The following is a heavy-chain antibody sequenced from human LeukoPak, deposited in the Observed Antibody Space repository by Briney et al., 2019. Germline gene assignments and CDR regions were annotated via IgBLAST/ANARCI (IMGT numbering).Heavy chain of an antibody. J-gene: IGHJ5*02. D-gene: IGHD6-13*01. CDR2: INLDGSEK. V-gene: IGHV3-7*05. CDR1: GFTFSDYW. Sequence: GRSLRLSCAASGFTFSDYWMTWVRQAQGKGLEWVANINLDGSEKYYVDSVKGRFTMSRDNAKNSLYLQMNSLRVEDTAVYYCARGVWWFDPRGQGTLVTISS. CDR3: ARGVWWFDP.